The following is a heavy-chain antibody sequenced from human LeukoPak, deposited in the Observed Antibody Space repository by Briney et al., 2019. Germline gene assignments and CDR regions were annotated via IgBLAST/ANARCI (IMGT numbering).Heavy chain of an antibody. CDR3: TRWEHDYSNYDPEY. J-gene: IGHJ4*02. D-gene: IGHD4-11*01. Sequence: PGRSLRLSCTASGFTFGDCAMSWVRQAPGKGVEGVGFIRSKAYGGTTEYAASVKGRFTISRDDSKSIAYLQMNSLKTEDTAVYYCTRWEHDYSNYDPEYWGQGTLVTVSS. CDR2: IRSKAYGGTT. V-gene: IGHV3-49*04. CDR1: GFTFGDCA.